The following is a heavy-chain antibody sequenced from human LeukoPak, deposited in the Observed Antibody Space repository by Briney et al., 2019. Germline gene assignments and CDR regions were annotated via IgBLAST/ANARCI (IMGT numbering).Heavy chain of an antibody. CDR1: GFTFSNYA. D-gene: IGHD5-12*01. CDR3: ARDFSMHRVATIWGYFDY. CDR2: ISYDGSNK. Sequence: GGSPRLSCAASGFTFSNYAMIWVRQAPGKGLEWVAVISYDGSNKYYADSVKGRFTISRDNSKNTLYLQMNSLRAEDTPVYYCARDFSMHRVATIWGYFDYWGQGTLVTVSS. V-gene: IGHV3-30-3*01. J-gene: IGHJ4*02.